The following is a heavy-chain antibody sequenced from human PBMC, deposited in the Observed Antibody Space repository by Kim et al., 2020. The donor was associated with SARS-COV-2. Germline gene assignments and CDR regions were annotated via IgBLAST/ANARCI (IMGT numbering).Heavy chain of an antibody. D-gene: IGHD1-1*01. J-gene: IGHJ5*02. Sequence: NYAQNLQDRVTRTTDNSTSTAYMGLRSLRSDDTAVYYCARDGVNETWFDPWGQGTLVTVSS. CDR3: ARDGVNETWFDP. V-gene: IGHV1-18*01.